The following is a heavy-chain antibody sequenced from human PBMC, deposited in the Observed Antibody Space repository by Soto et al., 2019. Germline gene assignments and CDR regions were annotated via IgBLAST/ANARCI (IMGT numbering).Heavy chain of an antibody. J-gene: IGHJ4*02. CDR3: ARDLCSSTSCYVDY. CDR2: IYYSGST. CDR1: GGSISSGGYY. V-gene: IGHV4-31*03. Sequence: SETLSLTCTVSGGSISSGGYYWSWIRQHPGKGLEWIGYIYYSGSTYYNPSLKSRVTISVDTSKNQFSLKLSSVTAADTAVYYCARDLCSSTSCYVDYWGQGTLVTVSS. D-gene: IGHD2-2*01.